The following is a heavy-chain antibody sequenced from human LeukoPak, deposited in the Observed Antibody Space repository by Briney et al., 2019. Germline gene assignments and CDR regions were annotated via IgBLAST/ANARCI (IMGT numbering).Heavy chain of an antibody. V-gene: IGHV4-39*01. CDR3: AGHLQDFKVDEPLNWFDP. CDR2: IYYSGST. D-gene: IGHD1-14*01. CDR1: GGSISSSSYY. Sequence: TTSETLSLTCTVSGGSISSSSYYWGWIRQPPGKGLEWIGSIYYSGSTYYNPSLKSRVTISVDTSKNQFSLKLSSVTAADTAVYYCAGHLQDFKVDEPLNWFDPWGQGTLVTVSS. J-gene: IGHJ5*02.